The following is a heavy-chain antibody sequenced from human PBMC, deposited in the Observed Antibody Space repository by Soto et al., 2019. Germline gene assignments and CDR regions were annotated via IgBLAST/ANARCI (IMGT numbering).Heavy chain of an antibody. CDR2: ISSSSSYI. J-gene: IGHJ2*01. CDR1: GFPFSSYS. CDR3: ARSPEWHKRANWYFDL. D-gene: IGHD3-3*01. Sequence: WVSLRLSCAASGFPFSSYSMNWVRPAPGKGLEWVSSISSSSSYIYYADSVKGRFTISRDNAKNSLYLQMNSLRAEDTAVYYCARSPEWHKRANWYFDLWGRGTLVTVSS. V-gene: IGHV3-21*01.